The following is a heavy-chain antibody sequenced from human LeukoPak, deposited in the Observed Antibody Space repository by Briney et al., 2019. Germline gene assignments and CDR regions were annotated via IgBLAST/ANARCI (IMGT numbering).Heavy chain of an antibody. J-gene: IGHJ4*02. Sequence: GESLQISCQGSGYSFTSYWIGWVRQMPGKGLEWMGIIYPGDSDTRYSPSFQGQVTISADKSISTAYLQWSSLKASDTAMYYCARQHKGYCTNGVCSDFDYWGQGTLVTVSS. CDR1: GYSFTSYW. D-gene: IGHD2-8*01. CDR3: ARQHKGYCTNGVCSDFDY. V-gene: IGHV5-51*01. CDR2: IYPGDSDT.